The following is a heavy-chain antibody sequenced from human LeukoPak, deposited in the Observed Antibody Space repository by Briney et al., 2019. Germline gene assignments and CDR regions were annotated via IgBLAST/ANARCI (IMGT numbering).Heavy chain of an antibody. V-gene: IGHV3-15*07. CDR1: GFTFTNAW. CDR3: STLTSRGLSDS. D-gene: IGHD1-20*01. J-gene: IGHJ4*02. CDR2: IKSKADGETI. Sequence: GGSLRLSCAASGFTFTNAWMNRVRQAPGKGLEWVGRIKSKADGETIDYAAPVKGRFTFSRDDSKNMLYLQMNSLKSEDTAVYYCSTLTSRGLSDSWGQGTLVTVSS.